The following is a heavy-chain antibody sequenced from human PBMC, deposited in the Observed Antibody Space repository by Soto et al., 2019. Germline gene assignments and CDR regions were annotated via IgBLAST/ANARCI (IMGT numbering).Heavy chain of an antibody. CDR2: IYHIASP. V-gene: IGHV4-31*03. D-gene: IGHD6-19*01. J-gene: IGHJ5*02. CDR1: GRPVSSGGYY. CDR3: VRDRALDSSGHWFDT. Sequence: QVQLQESGPGLVKPSQTLSLTCTVSGRPVSSGGYYWTWIRQHPGRGLEWIGYIYHIASPSYNPSLANRLTISRDTTKNQFSLNLTSATAADTAIYYCVRDRALDSSGHWFDTWGQGILVTVSS.